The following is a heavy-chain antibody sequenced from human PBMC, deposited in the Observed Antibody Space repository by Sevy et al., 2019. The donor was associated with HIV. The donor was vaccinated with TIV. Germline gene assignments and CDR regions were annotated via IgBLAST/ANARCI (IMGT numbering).Heavy chain of an antibody. CDR2: IKRDGSEK. J-gene: IGHJ6*02. V-gene: IGHV3-7*03. CDR1: GFTFSNYW. CDR3: ARDCNSASCLWGLDV. D-gene: IGHD2-2*01. Sequence: GGSLRLSCAASGFTFSNYWMTWVRQAPGKGLEWVANIKRDGSEKYYVDSGKGRFTISRDNAKSSLYLQMNSLRAEDTALYYCARDCNSASCLWGLDVWGQGTTVTVSS.